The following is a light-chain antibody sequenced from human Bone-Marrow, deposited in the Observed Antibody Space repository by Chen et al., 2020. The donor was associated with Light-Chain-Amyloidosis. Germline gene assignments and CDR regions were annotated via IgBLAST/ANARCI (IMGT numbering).Light chain of an antibody. CDR1: QTISSNY. Sequence: EIVLTQSPGTLSLSPGEGANLSCRASQTISSNYLTWYQQKFGQAPRLLIYGSSSRATGIPDRLTGSGYGTEFTLTINRLAPEDFARCYCQQDGTSALTGCGGTKVEIK. V-gene: IGKV3-20*01. CDR2: GSS. J-gene: IGKJ4*01. CDR3: QQDGTSALT.